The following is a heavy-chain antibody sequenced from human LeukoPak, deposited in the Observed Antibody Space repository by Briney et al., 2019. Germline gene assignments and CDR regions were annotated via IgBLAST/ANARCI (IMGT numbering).Heavy chain of an antibody. CDR1: GFTFSSYA. J-gene: IGHJ4*02. V-gene: IGHV3-30-3*01. Sequence: SGGSLRLSCAASGFTFSSYAMHWVRQAPGKGLEWVAVISYDGSNKYYADSVKGRFTISRDNSKNTLYLQMNSLRAEDTAVYYCAREGWDYWGQGTLVTVSS. CDR2: ISYDGSNK. CDR3: AREGWDY. D-gene: IGHD2-15*01.